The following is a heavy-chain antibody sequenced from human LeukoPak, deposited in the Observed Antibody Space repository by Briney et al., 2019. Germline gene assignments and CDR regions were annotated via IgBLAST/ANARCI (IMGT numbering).Heavy chain of an antibody. CDR1: GFTFSNYE. CDR3: ARNRLVGATTPFDY. J-gene: IGHJ4*02. V-gene: IGHV3-48*03. Sequence: GGSLRLSCTASGFTFSNYEMNWVRQAPGKGLEWVSYISSSGSTIYYADSVKGRFTISRDNAKNSLYLQMNSLRAEDTAVYYCARNRLVGATTPFDYWGQGTLVTVSS. CDR2: ISSSGSTI. D-gene: IGHD1-26*01.